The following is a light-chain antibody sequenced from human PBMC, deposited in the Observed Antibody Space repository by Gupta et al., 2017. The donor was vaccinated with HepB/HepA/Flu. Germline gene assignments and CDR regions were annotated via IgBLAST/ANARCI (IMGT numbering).Light chain of an antibody. CDR3: QHRYSTLWT. CDR1: QSISSY. J-gene: IGKJ1*01. CDR2: AAS. V-gene: IGKV1-39*01. Sequence: DIQMTQSPSSLSASVGDRVTITCRASQSISSYLNWYQQKPGKAPKLLIYAASSVQSGVPSRFSGSGSGTDFTLTISRLQPEDFATYYCQHRYSTLWTFGQGTKVEIK.